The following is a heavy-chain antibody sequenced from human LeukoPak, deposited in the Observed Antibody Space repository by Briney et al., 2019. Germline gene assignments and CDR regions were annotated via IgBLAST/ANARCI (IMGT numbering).Heavy chain of an antibody. CDR3: ARGGVPAAFDY. CDR1: GFTFSNNW. D-gene: IGHD2-2*01. Sequence: PGGSLRLSCAASGFTFSNNWMHWVRQAPGKGLVWVSRINSEGSTISYADSVKGRFTISRDNAKNTLYLQMNSLRAEDTAVNYCARGGVPAAFDYWGQGTLVTVS. V-gene: IGHV3-74*01. J-gene: IGHJ4*02. CDR2: INSEGSTI.